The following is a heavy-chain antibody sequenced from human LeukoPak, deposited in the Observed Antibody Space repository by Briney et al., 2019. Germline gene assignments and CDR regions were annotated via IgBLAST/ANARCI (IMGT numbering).Heavy chain of an antibody. CDR1: GFTFSSYG. CDR3: AKENQGYYDRGYFDY. V-gene: IGHV3-33*06. J-gene: IGHJ4*02. D-gene: IGHD3-22*01. Sequence: SGGSLRLSCAASGFTFSSYGMHWVRQAPGKGLEWVAVIWYDGSNKYYADSVKGRFTMSRDNSKNTLYPQMNSLRAEDTAVYYCAKENQGYYDRGYFDYWGQGTLVTVSS. CDR2: IWYDGSNK.